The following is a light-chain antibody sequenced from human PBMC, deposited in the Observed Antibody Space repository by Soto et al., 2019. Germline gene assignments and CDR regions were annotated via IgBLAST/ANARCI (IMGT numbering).Light chain of an antibody. CDR3: QQYGSSPTWT. CDR2: GAS. V-gene: IGKV3-20*01. J-gene: IGKJ1*01. Sequence: ESVLTQSPGTLSLSPGERATLSCRASQSVSNNYLAWYQQKPGQAPRLLIYGASTRATGIPDRISGSGSGTDFTLTISRLEPEDSAVYYCQQYGSSPTWTFGQGTKVEIK. CDR1: QSVSNNY.